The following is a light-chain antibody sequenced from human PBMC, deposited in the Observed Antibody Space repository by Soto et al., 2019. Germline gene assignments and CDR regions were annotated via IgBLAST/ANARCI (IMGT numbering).Light chain of an antibody. J-gene: IGLJ1*01. CDR1: GSDIGAHNF. Sequence: QSALTQPPSASGSPGQSVTISCTGTGSDIGAHNFVSWYQQHPGKAPKLMISEVTKRPSGVPDRFSCSKSGNTASLTVSGLQAEDEADYYCASYAGTNNYVFGTGTKVTVL. V-gene: IGLV2-8*01. CDR3: ASYAGTNNYV. CDR2: EVT.